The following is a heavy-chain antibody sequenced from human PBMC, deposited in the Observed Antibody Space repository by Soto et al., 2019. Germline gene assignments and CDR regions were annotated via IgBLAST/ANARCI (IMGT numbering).Heavy chain of an antibody. Sequence: SVKVSCKASGGTFSSYAISWVRQAPGQGLEWMGGIIPIFGTANYAQKFQGRVTITADESTSTAYMGLSSLRSEDTAVYYCARDPRYYGPDEYYYYGMDVWGQGTTVTVSS. CDR1: GGTFSSYA. CDR3: ARDPRYYGPDEYYYYGMDV. J-gene: IGHJ6*02. D-gene: IGHD3-10*01. V-gene: IGHV1-69*13. CDR2: IIPIFGTA.